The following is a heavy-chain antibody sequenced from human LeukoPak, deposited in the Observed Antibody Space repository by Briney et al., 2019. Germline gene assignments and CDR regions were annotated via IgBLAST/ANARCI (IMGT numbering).Heavy chain of an antibody. J-gene: IGHJ4*02. CDR1: GRSISNYY. D-gene: IGHD2-2*01. CDR2: IYHSGST. V-gene: IGHV4-38-2*02. Sequence: SETLSLTCTVYGRSISNYYWGWIRLPPGKGLQWMGSIYHSGSTYYNPSLKSRVTISVDTSKNQFSLKLSSVTAADTAVYYCAKGYCRGNSCYDDRGAFDYWGQGTLVTVSS. CDR3: AKGYCRGNSCYDDRGAFDY.